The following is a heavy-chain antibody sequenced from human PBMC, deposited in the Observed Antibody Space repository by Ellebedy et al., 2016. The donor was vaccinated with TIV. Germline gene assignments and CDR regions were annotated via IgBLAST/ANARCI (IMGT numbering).Heavy chain of an antibody. Sequence: MPSETLSLTCTVSGYSISSGYFWVWIRQPPGKGLEWIVSIYHSGYTYYNPSLTSRVTVIVDTSKNQFSLKLSSVTAADTALYYCARDKGATAFDIWGQGTMVTVSS. V-gene: IGHV4-38-2*02. J-gene: IGHJ3*02. CDR3: ARDKGATAFDI. CDR2: IYHSGYT. D-gene: IGHD1-26*01. CDR1: GYSISSGYF.